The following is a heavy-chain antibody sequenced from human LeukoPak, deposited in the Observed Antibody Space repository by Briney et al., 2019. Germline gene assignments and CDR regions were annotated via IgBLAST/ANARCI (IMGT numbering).Heavy chain of an antibody. V-gene: IGHV1-8*03. CDR1: GYTFTGYY. D-gene: IGHD2-15*01. J-gene: IGHJ3*02. CDR2: MNPNSGNT. CDR3: ARGMDIVVVVAYPTAFDI. Sequence: ASVKVSCKASGYTFTGYYMHWVRQAPGQGLEWMGWMNPNSGNTGYAQKFQGRVTITRNTSISTAYMELSSLRSEDTAVYYCARGMDIVVVVAYPTAFDIWGQGTMVTVSS.